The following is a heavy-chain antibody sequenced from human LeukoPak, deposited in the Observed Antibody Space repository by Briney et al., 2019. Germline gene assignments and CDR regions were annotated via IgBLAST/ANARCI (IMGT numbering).Heavy chain of an antibody. CDR1: GGSVSDYY. CDR2: IYHTGSI. Sequence: SETLSLTCTISGGSVSDYYWSWIRQSPGKGLEWIGYIYHTGSISYSPSLKSRVTISVDTSKNQFSLKLSSVTAADTAVYYCAREGAAAGTEWFDPWGQGTLVTVSS. J-gene: IGHJ5*02. CDR3: AREGAAAGTEWFDP. D-gene: IGHD6-13*01. V-gene: IGHV4-59*02.